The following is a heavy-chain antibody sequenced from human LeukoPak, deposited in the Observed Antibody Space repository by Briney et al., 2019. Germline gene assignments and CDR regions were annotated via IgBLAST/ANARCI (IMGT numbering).Heavy chain of an antibody. J-gene: IGHJ4*02. CDR3: ARGHGYY. CDR2: MNPNSDNT. D-gene: IGHD3-16*01. V-gene: IGHV1-8*02. Sequence: ASVKVSCKTSGYTFRSYEINWVRQATGRGLEWMGWMNPNSDNTGYAEKFQGRVTLTSNTSISTAYMELSSLRSEDTAVYYCARGHGYYWGQGTLVTASS. CDR1: GYTFRSYE.